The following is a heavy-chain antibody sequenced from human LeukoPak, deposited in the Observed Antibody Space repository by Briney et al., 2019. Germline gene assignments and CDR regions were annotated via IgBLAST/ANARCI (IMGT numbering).Heavy chain of an antibody. CDR3: AKGAGDKYYYDSSGYRNWGAFDI. Sequence: GGSLRLSCAASGFTFSTYGMNWVRQAPGKGLEWVAFIRYGGSNKYYADSVKGRFTISRDNSKNTLYLQMNSLRAEDTAVYYCAKGAGDKYYYDSSGYRNWGAFDIWGQGTMVTVSS. CDR2: IRYGGSNK. J-gene: IGHJ3*02. V-gene: IGHV3-30*02. D-gene: IGHD3-22*01. CDR1: GFTFSTYG.